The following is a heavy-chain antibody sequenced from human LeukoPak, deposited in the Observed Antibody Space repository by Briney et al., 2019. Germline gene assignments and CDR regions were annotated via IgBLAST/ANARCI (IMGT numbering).Heavy chain of an antibody. J-gene: IGHJ4*02. CDR3: ARVLSGDTSGYYY. V-gene: IGHV3-74*01. Sequence: GGSLRLSCAASGFTVSSNYMSWVRQAPGKGLVWVSRINSDGSGTIYADSVKGRFTISRDNAKNTLYLQMSSLRAEDTAVYYCARVLSGDTSGYYYWGQGTLVTVSS. CDR2: INSDGSGT. CDR1: GFTVSSNY. D-gene: IGHD3-22*01.